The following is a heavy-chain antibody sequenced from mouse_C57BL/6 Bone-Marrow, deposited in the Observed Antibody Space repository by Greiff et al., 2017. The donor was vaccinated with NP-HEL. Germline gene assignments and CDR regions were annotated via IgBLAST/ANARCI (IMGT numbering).Heavy chain of an antibody. CDR1: GFPFSDSG. V-gene: IGHV5-17*01. CDR2: FSRGISTL. Sequence: EVHLVESGGGLVKPGVSLKLSCAASGFPFSDSGMHWVRQAPEKGLEWVAYFSRGISTLSYAGKVKGRSTIPRDNAKNTLFLQMTSLRSEDTARYYCARDFWLAYWGQGTLVTVSA. J-gene: IGHJ3*01. CDR3: ARDFWLAY.